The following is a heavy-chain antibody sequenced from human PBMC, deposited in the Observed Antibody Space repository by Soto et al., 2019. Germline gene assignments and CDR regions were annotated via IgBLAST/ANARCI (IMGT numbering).Heavy chain of an antibody. V-gene: IGHV3-21*01. CDR3: AREAITFGGVIAPSLYYFDY. J-gene: IGHJ4*02. D-gene: IGHD3-16*02. CDR1: GFTFSSYS. Sequence: EVQLVESGGGLVKPGGSLRLSCAASGFTFSSYSMNWVRQAPGKGLEWVSSIISSSSYIYYADSVKGRFTISRDNAKNSLYLQMNSLRAEDTAVYYCAREAITFGGVIAPSLYYFDYWGQGTLVTVSS. CDR2: IISSSSYI.